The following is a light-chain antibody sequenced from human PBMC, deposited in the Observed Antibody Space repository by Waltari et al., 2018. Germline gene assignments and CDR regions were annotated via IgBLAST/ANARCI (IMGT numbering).Light chain of an antibody. Sequence: QSALTQPASVSGSPGQSIAISCTGTSSDIGGHIHVPWYQQHPGKAPKLIIYNFHNRPSGVSARFSGSKSGNTASLTISGLQAEDEADYYCGSYRSGSTLVFGGGTRLTVL. J-gene: IGLJ2*01. V-gene: IGLV2-14*03. CDR3: GSYRSGSTLV. CDR2: NFH. CDR1: SSDIGGHIH.